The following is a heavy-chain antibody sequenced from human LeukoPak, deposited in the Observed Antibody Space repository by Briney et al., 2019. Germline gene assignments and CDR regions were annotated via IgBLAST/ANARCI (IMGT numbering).Heavy chain of an antibody. Sequence: SETLSLTCAVYGGSFSGYYWSWIRQPPGKGLEWIGEINHSGSTNYNPSLKSRVTISVDTSKNQFSLKLSSVTAADTAVYYCATSMLGYCSGGSCYPDYWGQGTLVTVPS. D-gene: IGHD2-15*01. J-gene: IGHJ4*02. CDR3: ATSMLGYCSGGSCYPDY. CDR1: GGSFSGYY. CDR2: INHSGST. V-gene: IGHV4-34*01.